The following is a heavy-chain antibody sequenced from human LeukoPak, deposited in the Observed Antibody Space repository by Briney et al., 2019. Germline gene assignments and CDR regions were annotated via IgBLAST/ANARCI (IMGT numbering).Heavy chain of an antibody. CDR2: IYYSGST. CDR1: GGSISSGDYY. Sequence: SQTLSLTCTVSGGSISSGDYYWSWIRQPPGKGLEWIGYIYYSGSTYYNPSLKSRVTISVDTSKNQFSLKLRSVTAADTAVYYCARNTYYDFWGGYYPLLDYWGRGTLVTVSS. V-gene: IGHV4-30-4*01. CDR3: ARNTYYDFWGGYYPLLDY. D-gene: IGHD3-3*01. J-gene: IGHJ4*02.